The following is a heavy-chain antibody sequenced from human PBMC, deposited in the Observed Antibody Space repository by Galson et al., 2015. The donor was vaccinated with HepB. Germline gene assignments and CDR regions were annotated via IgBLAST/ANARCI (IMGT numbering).Heavy chain of an antibody. CDR1: GFNLRGSG. V-gene: IGHV3-33*05. D-gene: IGHD2-15*01. J-gene: IGHJ3*02. CDR3: AREGSRIVFHAFDI. CDR2: IQYDGSIK. Sequence: SLRLSCAASGFNLRGSGMHWVRQAPGKGLEWVAVIQYDGSIKVYADSVKGRFTISRDNSKNTLFLEMNSLRAEDTAVYYCAREGSRIVFHAFDIWGRGTMVTVSS.